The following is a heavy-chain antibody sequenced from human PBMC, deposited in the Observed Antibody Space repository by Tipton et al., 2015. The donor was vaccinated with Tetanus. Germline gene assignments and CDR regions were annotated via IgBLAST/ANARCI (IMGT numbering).Heavy chain of an antibody. J-gene: IGHJ4*02. CDR3: ARANFDFPKKGPFDS. CDR2: ISSSGST. V-gene: IGHV4-61*03. CDR1: GGSIRSDIYS. Sequence: TLSLTCTVSGGSIRSDIYSWNWIRQPPGKGLEWLAYISSSGSTNSDYSLKSRITISRDTSKNHFSLNLASVTAADTAVYFCARANFDFPKKGPFDSWGQGIPVIVSA. D-gene: IGHD3-3*01.